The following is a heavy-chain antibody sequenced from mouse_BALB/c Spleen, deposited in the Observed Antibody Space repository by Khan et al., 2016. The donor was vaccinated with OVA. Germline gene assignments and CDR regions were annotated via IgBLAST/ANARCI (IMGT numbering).Heavy chain of an antibody. Sequence: QVQLQQSGAELARPGASVKMSCKASGYTFTTYTIHWVKQRPGQGLEWIGYIIPSNDYTNYNQKFKDRATLTADKSSSPAYMQLSSLTSEDSAVYYGVREGAYYRSDGWFAYWGQGTLVTVSA. CDR3: VREGAYYRSDGWFAY. CDR1: GYTFTTYT. V-gene: IGHV1-4*01. J-gene: IGHJ3*01. D-gene: IGHD2-14*01. CDR2: IIPSNDYT.